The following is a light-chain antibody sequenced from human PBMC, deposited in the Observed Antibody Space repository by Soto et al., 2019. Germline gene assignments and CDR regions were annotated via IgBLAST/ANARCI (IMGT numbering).Light chain of an antibody. CDR2: DAS. CDR1: QSVSSY. V-gene: IGKV3-11*01. CDR3: KQRSNWPPYT. J-gene: IGKJ2*01. Sequence: EIVLTQSPATLCLSREERATLSCRASQSVSSYLAWYQQKPGQAPRLLIYDASNRATGIPARFSGSGSGTDFILTISSLEPEDFAVYYCKQRSNWPPYTFGQGTKLEIK.